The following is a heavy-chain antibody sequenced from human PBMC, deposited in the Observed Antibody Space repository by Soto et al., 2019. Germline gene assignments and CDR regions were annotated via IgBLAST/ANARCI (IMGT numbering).Heavy chain of an antibody. CDR3: VRDLWTY. CDR1: GCTFISYS. D-gene: IGHD3-3*01. CDR2: ISSNSRTM. V-gene: IGHV3-48*02. J-gene: IGHJ4*02. Sequence: GGSLTLSCTASGCTFISYSMKWVSQAPGKGQEWVSYISSNSRTMFYADSMKGRFTISRDNAKNSLYLQMSSLRDEDTAVYYCVRDLWTYWGQGALVTVSS.